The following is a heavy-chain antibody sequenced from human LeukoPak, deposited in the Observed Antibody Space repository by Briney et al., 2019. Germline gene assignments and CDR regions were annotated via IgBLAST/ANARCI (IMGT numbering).Heavy chain of an antibody. Sequence: SETLSLTCAVSGASISSSNYYWGWVRQSPGKGLEWIGNIYSSGNTYYNASLKSRVTMYIDTSKNQFSLKLSSVTAADTAVYYCARTPYDFWSGYQLYYFDYWGQGTLVTVSS. D-gene: IGHD3-3*01. CDR1: GASISSSNYY. V-gene: IGHV4-39*01. CDR2: IYSSGNT. J-gene: IGHJ4*02. CDR3: ARTPYDFWSGYQLYYFDY.